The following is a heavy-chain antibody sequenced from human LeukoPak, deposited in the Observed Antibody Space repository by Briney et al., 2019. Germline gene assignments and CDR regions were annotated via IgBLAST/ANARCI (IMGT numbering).Heavy chain of an antibody. D-gene: IGHD3-3*01. CDR2: IIPIFGIA. CDR3: AGGSYYDFWSGNGAFDI. CDR1: GGTFRSYA. V-gene: IGHV1-69*04. J-gene: IGHJ3*02. Sequence: SVTVSCKASGGTFRSYAISWVRQAPGQGLEWMGRIIPIFGIANYAQKFQGRVTITADKSTSTAYMELSSLRSEDTAVYYCAGGSYYDFWSGNGAFDIWGQGTMVTVSS.